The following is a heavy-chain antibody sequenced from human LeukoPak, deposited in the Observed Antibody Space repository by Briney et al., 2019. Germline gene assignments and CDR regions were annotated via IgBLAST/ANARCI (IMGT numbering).Heavy chain of an antibody. CDR2: INHSGST. V-gene: IGHV4-38-2*02. Sequence: KPSETLSLTCTVSAYSSSSGYHWGWIRQPPGKGLEWIGEINHSGSTNYNPSLKSRVTISVDTSKNQFSLKLSSVTAADTAVYYCARRGVMAAAGTSRAFDIWGQGTMVTVSS. CDR3: ARRGVMAAAGTSRAFDI. J-gene: IGHJ3*02. CDR1: AYSSSSGYH. D-gene: IGHD6-13*01.